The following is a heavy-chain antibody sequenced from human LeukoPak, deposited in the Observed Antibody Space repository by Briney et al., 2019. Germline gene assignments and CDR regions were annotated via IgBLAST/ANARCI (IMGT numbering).Heavy chain of an antibody. D-gene: IGHD4-17*01. Sequence: SVKVSCKASGGTFSSYAISWVRQAPGQGLQWMGEIIPILGITNSAQKFQGRVTITADEFTSTAYMELSSLTSEDTAVYYCARARSDYGDFEPFDPWGQGTLVTVSS. CDR2: IIPILGIT. V-gene: IGHV1-69*10. CDR3: ARARSDYGDFEPFDP. J-gene: IGHJ5*02. CDR1: GGTFSSYA.